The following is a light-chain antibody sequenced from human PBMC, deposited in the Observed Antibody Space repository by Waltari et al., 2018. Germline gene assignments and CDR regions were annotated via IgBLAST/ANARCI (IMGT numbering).Light chain of an antibody. J-gene: IGKJ1*01. V-gene: IGKV1-17*01. CDR2: SAS. CDR3: LQHNTYPWT. CDR1: QDIGND. Sequence: DIEMTPSPSSLSASVGDRGTITCRASQDIGNDLGWYQQRPGRAPTRLIYSASSLQSGVPSRFSGSGSGTEFTLTISSLQPEDFATYYCLQHNTYPWTFGQGTKVEVK.